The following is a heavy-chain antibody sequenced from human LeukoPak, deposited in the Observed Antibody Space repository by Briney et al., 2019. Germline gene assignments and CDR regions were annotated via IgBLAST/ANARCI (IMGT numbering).Heavy chain of an antibody. Sequence: PGGSLRLSCAASGFTFSSYGMHWVRQAPGKGLEWVAVISYDGSNKYYADSVKGRFTISSDNSKNTLYLQMNSLRAEDTAVYYCAKDTVVTPEAFDYWGQGTLVTVSS. V-gene: IGHV3-30*18. CDR2: ISYDGSNK. J-gene: IGHJ4*02. D-gene: IGHD4-23*01. CDR3: AKDTVVTPEAFDY. CDR1: GFTFSSYG.